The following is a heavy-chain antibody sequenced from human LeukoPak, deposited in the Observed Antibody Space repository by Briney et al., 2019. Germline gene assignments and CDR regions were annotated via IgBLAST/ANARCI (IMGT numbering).Heavy chain of an antibody. D-gene: IGHD2-2*02. Sequence: SETLSLTCTVSGGSISSSSYYWGWIRQPPGKGLEWFGSIYYSGSTYYNPSLKSRVTISVDTSKNQFSLKLSSVTAADTAVYYCARLRVVPAARPFYGMDVWGQGTTVTVSS. V-gene: IGHV4-39*01. J-gene: IGHJ6*02. CDR3: ARLRVVPAARPFYGMDV. CDR1: GGSISSSSYY. CDR2: IYYSGST.